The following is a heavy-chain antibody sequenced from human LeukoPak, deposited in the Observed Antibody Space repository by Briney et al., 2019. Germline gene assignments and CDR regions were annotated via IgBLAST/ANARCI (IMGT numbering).Heavy chain of an antibody. J-gene: IGHJ4*02. CDR1: GFTFSSYE. D-gene: IGHD5-18*01. CDR3: ARLSQAKNTAMTTSDY. CDR2: ISSSGSTI. V-gene: IGHV3-48*03. Sequence: GGSLRLSCAASGFTFSSYEMNWVRQAPGKGLEWVSYISSSGSTIYYADSVKGRFTISRDNAKNSLYLQMNSLRAEDTAVYYCARLSQAKNTAMTTSDYWGQGTLVTVSS.